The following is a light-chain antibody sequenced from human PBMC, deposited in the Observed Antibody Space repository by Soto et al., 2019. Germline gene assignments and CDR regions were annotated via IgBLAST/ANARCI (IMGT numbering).Light chain of an antibody. V-gene: IGLV1-40*01. CDR1: SSNIGAGYD. Sequence: QLVLTQPPSVSGAPGQRATISCTGSSSNIGAGYDVHWYQQLPGAAPKLLISGNTNRPSGVPDRFSGSKSGTSASLAITGLQAEDEADYYCQSYDISLSVVVFGGGTKVTVL. J-gene: IGLJ2*01. CDR2: GNT. CDR3: QSYDISLSVVV.